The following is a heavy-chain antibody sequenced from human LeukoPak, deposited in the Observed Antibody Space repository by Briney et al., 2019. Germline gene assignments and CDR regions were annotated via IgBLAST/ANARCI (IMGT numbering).Heavy chain of an antibody. D-gene: IGHD1-1*01. J-gene: IGHJ4*02. Sequence: HPGGSLRLSCTGSGFTFSGFWMSWVRQAPGRGLEWVASINQDGGQKYYVDSVKGRFTISRDNAEKSMYLQMNSLRAEDTALYYCAKVDNWKYAHHDFWGQGTLVTVSS. CDR1: GFTFSGFW. V-gene: IGHV3-7*01. CDR2: INQDGGQK. CDR3: AKVDNWKYAHHDF.